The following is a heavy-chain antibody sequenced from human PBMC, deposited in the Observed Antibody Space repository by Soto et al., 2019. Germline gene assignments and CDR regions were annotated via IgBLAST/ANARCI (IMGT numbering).Heavy chain of an antibody. CDR1: GGPFSSYG. Sequence: QVQLVQSGSEVKKPGSSVKVSCKASGGPFSSYGLSWVRQAPGQGLEWMGRIIPFGEITNFAQKFQDRVTITADKAASTAYMELRSLKSEDTAVYYGAREGPGVKFDFWGQGTLVTVSS. CDR2: IIPFGEIT. V-gene: IGHV1-69*04. D-gene: IGHD3-10*01. J-gene: IGHJ4*02. CDR3: AREGPGVKFDF.